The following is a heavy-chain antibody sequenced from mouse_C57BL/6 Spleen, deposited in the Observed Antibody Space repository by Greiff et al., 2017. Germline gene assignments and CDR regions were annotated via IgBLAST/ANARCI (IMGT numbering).Heavy chain of an antibody. CDR2: IRSKSNNYAT. V-gene: IGHV10-1*01. J-gene: IGHJ4*01. CDR1: GFSFNTYA. CDR3: VRHAVFYAMDY. Sequence: EVKLVESGGGLVQPKGSLKLSCAASGFSFNTYAMNWVRQAPGKGLEWVARIRSKSNNYATYYADSVKDRFTISRDDSESMLYLQMNNLKTEDTAMYYCVRHAVFYAMDYWGQGTSVTVSS.